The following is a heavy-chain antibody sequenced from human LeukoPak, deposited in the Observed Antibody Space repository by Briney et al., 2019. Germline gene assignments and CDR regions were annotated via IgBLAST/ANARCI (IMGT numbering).Heavy chain of an antibody. V-gene: IGHV4-59*01. CDR1: GGSISSYY. J-gene: IGHJ4*02. CDR3: ARESYYYDNPFIDY. D-gene: IGHD3-22*01. Sequence: SETLSLTCTVSGGSISSYYWSWIRQPPGKGLEWIGYIYYSGSTNYNPSLKSRVTISVDTSKNQFSLKLSSVTAADTAVYYCARESYYYDNPFIDYWGQGTLVTVSS. CDR2: IYYSGST.